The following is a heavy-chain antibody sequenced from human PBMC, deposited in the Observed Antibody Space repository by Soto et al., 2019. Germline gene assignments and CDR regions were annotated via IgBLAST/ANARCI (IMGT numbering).Heavy chain of an antibody. J-gene: IGHJ6*02. V-gene: IGHV1-69*06. CDR2: IIPIFGTA. CDR3: ARAVLVVVTAIPPTYYYYYGIDV. Sequence: QVQLVQSGAEVKKPGSSVKVSCKASGGTFSSYAISWVRQAPGQGLEWMGGIIPIFGTANYAQKFQGRVTITADKSTSTGYMELSSLSSDDTAVYYLARAVLVVVTAIPPTYYYYYGIDVWGQGTTVTVSS. CDR1: GGTFSSYA. D-gene: IGHD2-21*02.